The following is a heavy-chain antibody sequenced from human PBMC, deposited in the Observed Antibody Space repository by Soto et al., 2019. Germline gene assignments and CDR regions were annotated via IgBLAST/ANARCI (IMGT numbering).Heavy chain of an antibody. CDR2: IKEDGGGK. D-gene: IGHD3-16*02. CDR3: ARDGYGYNSLDN. CDR1: GFTLRNYW. J-gene: IGHJ4*02. Sequence: GGSVRLSCATSGFTLRNYWMVWVRQAPGKGLEWVANIKEDGGGKYFGDSVRGRFTVSRDNAKNSLYLQMNNLRAEDTAVYYCARDGYGYNSLDNWGQGTLVTVSS. V-gene: IGHV3-7*01.